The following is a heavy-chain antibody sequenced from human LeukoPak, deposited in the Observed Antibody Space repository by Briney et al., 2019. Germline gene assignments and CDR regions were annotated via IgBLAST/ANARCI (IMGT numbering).Heavy chain of an antibody. Sequence: GGSLRLSCAASGFTFSSYGMHWVRQAPGKGLEWVAVISYDGRDKYYADSVKGRFTISRDNSKNTLYLQMNSVRAEDTAVFYCARPYSSGWYGDLDYWGQGTLVTVSS. CDR2: ISYDGRDK. V-gene: IGHV3-30*19. D-gene: IGHD6-19*01. CDR1: GFTFSSYG. CDR3: ARPYSSGWYGDLDY. J-gene: IGHJ4*02.